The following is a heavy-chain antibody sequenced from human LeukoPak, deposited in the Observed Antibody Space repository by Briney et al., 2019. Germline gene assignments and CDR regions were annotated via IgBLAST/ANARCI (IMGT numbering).Heavy chain of an antibody. Sequence: SETLSLTCTVSGGSISSGGYYWSWIRQHPGKGLEWIGYIYYSGSTYYNPSLKSRVTISVDTSKNQFSLKLSSVTAADTAIYYCAKEGKHCSFLSCPIEYWGRGVLVTVSS. V-gene: IGHV4-31*03. CDR3: AKEGKHCSFLSCPIEY. CDR1: GGSISSGGYY. CDR2: IYYSGST. J-gene: IGHJ4*02. D-gene: IGHD2-2*01.